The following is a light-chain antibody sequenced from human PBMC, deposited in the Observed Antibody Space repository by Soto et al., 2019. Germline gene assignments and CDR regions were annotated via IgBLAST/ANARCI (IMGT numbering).Light chain of an antibody. J-gene: IGKJ1*01. CDR3: QQSYSTPRIVRT. V-gene: IGKV1-39*01. CDR1: QSISSY. Sequence: DFQMTQSPSSLSASVGDRVTITCRASQSISSYLNWYQQKPGKAPKLLIYAASRLQRGVPSRFSGGGSGTDFTRTISSLTPEDFATYYCQQSYSTPRIVRTFGQGTKVDIK. CDR2: AAS.